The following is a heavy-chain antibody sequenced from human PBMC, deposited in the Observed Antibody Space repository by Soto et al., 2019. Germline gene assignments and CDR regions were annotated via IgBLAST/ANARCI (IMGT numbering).Heavy chain of an antibody. CDR3: ARVKNVDAFDI. Sequence: PWGSLRLSFAASGFPFSSYSMNWVRQAPGNGLEWVSSISSSSSYIYYADSVKGRFTISRDNAKNSLYLQMNSLRAEDTAVYYCARVKNVDAFDIWGQGTMVTVSS. J-gene: IGHJ3*02. CDR2: ISSSSSYI. D-gene: IGHD1-1*01. V-gene: IGHV3-21*01. CDR1: GFPFSSYS.